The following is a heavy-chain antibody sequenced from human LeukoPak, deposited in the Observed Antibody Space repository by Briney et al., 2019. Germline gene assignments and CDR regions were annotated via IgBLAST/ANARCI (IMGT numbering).Heavy chain of an antibody. V-gene: IGHV1-18*01. CDR2: ISAYNGNT. J-gene: IGHJ5*02. CDR3: AREISSILGYCSSTSCFLLDP. D-gene: IGHD2-2*01. Sequence: ASVKVSCKASGYTFTSYGISWVRQAPGQGLEWMGWISAYNGNTNYAQKLQGRVTVTTDTSTSTAYMELRSLRSDDTAVYYCAREISSILGYCSSTSCFLLDPWGQGTLVTVSS. CDR1: GYTFTSYG.